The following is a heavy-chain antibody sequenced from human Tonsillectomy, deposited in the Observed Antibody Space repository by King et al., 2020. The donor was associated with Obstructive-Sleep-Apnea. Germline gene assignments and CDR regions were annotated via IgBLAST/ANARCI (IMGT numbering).Heavy chain of an antibody. V-gene: IGHV3-23*01. J-gene: IGHJ4*02. CDR1: GFTFSIYA. Sequence: ESGGRLVRPGGSLRLSCAASGFTFSIYAMTWVRQAPGKGLEWVSGLSGSSGDHTYYADSVKGRFTISRDNSKNTLYLQMRTLRADDTAVYYCARWGQVAYFDYWGQGTLVTVSS. CDR2: LSGSSGDHT. CDR3: ARWGQVAYFDY. D-gene: IGHD2-21*02.